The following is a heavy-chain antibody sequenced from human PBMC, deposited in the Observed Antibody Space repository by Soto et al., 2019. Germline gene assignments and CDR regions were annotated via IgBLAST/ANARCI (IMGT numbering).Heavy chain of an antibody. CDR2: IYSDGST. CDR1: GFTVSSNY. J-gene: IGHJ6*02. CDR3: ARDPYYDSSGYLASNGMDV. V-gene: IGHV3-53*04. Sequence: EVQLVESGGGLVQPGGSLRLSCAASGFTVSSNYMSWVRQAPGKGLEWVSVIYSDGSTYYADSVKGRFNISRHNSKNTLYLEMNSLRAEDTAVYYCARDPYYDSSGYLASNGMDVWGQGTTVTVSS. D-gene: IGHD3-22*01.